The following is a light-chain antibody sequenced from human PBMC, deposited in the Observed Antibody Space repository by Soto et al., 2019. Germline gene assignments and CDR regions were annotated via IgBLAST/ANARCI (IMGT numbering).Light chain of an antibody. CDR1: ESINNT. V-gene: IGKV3-15*01. J-gene: IGKJ4*01. CDR2: AAT. Sequence: EIVMTQSPATLSVSPGEGATLSCTASESINNTLAWYQQKPGQAPRLLIYAATTRATGFPARFSGSGSGTEFTLTISSLQSEDFAVYYCQQHHKWPLTFGGGTKVDIK. CDR3: QQHHKWPLT.